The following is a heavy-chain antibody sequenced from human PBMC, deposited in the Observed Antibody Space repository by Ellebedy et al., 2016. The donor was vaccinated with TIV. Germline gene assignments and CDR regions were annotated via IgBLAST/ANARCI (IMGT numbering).Heavy chain of an antibody. V-gene: IGHV4-59*01. Sequence: MPGGSLRLSCTVSGDSISPYYWNWIRQRPGKGLEWIVYIHYSGSANYNPSLKSRVTISVDTSKNQFSLNLSSVTAADTAMYYCARQHDPKYNNNMDVWGKGTTVTVSS. CDR3: ARQHDPKYNNNMDV. CDR1: GDSISPYY. CDR2: IHYSGSA. J-gene: IGHJ6*03.